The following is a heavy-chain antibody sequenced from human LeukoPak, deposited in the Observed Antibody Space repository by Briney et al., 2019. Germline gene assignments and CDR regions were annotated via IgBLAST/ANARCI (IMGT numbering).Heavy chain of an antibody. V-gene: IGHV1-46*01. CDR2: INPSGGST. D-gene: IGHD3-10*01. CDR3: ARASGITMVRGVMDY. CDR1: GYTFTSYY. Sequence: GASVKVSCKASGYTFTSYYMHWVRQAPGQGLEWMGIINPSGGSTSYAQKFQGRVTITRDTSASTAYMELSSLRSEDTAVYYCARASGITMVRGVMDYWGQGTLVTVSS. J-gene: IGHJ4*02.